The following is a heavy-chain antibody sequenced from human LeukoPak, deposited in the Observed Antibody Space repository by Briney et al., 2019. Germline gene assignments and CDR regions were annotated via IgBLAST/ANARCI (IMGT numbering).Heavy chain of an antibody. D-gene: IGHD6-19*01. CDR3: ARDVSSGWYHWFDP. V-gene: IGHV3-7*01. CDR1: GFTFSSYW. CDR2: IKQDGSEK. J-gene: IGHJ5*02. Sequence: GGSLRLSCAASGFTFSSYWMSWVRQAPGKGLEWVANIKQDGSEKYYVDSVKGRFTISRDNAKNSLYLQMNSLRAEDTAVYYCARDVSSGWYHWFDPWGQGTLVTVSS.